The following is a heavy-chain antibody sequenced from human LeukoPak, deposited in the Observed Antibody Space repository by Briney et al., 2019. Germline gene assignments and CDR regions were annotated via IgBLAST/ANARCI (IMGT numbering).Heavy chain of an antibody. Sequence: SETLSLTCTVSGGSISSSSYYWGWIRQPPGKGLEWSGSIYYGGSTYYNPSLKTRVTISVDTSKNQFSLKLSSVTAADTAVYYCARPSGSFDYWGQGTLVTVSS. V-gene: IGHV4-39*01. CDR2: IYYGGST. CDR1: GGSISSSSYY. J-gene: IGHJ4*02. CDR3: ARPSGSFDY. D-gene: IGHD1-26*01.